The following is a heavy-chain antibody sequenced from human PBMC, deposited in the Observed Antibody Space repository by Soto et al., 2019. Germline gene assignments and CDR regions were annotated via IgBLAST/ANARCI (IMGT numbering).Heavy chain of an antibody. Sequence: ASVKVSCKVSGYTLRELSLHWVRQAPGRGLEWLAGYDPAKDETLYAQTVKGRITVTEDTSAVTAYMELRGLTFDDTAVYYCVKTGRFGLLVPSDHWGQGTLVTVSS. J-gene: IGHJ4*02. CDR1: GYTLRELS. V-gene: IGHV1-24*01. CDR2: YDPAKDET. D-gene: IGHD2-15*01. CDR3: VKTGRFGLLVPSDH.